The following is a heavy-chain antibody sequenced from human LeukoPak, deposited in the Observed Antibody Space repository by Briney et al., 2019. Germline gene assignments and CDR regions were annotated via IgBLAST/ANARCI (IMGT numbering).Heavy chain of an antibody. CDR1: GFTFSSYS. D-gene: IGHD4-17*01. V-gene: IGHV3-21*01. Sequence: GGSLRLSCAASGFTFSSYSMNWVRQAPGKGLEWVSSISSSSSYIYYADSVKGRFTISRDNAKNSLYLQMNSLRAEDTAVYYCARAPTTDGYLGAFDIWGQGTMVTVSS. CDR3: ARAPTTDGYLGAFDI. J-gene: IGHJ3*02. CDR2: ISSSSSYI.